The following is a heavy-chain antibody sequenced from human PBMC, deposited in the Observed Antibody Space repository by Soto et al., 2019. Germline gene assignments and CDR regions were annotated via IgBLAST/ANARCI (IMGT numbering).Heavy chain of an antibody. CDR1: GFTFSDYY. J-gene: IGHJ4*02. CDR2: ISSSSSYT. CDR3: ARDALDYYGSGSPNFDY. D-gene: IGHD3-10*01. V-gene: IGHV3-11*05. Sequence: QVQLVESGGGLVKPGGSLRLSCAASGFTFSDYYMSWIRQAPGKGLEWVSYISSSSSYTNYADSVKGRFTISRDNAKNSLYIQMNSLRAEDTAVYYCARDALDYYGSGSPNFDYWGQGTLVTVSS.